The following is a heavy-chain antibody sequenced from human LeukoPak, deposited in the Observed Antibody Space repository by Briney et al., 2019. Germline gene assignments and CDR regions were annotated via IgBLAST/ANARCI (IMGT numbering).Heavy chain of an antibody. D-gene: IGHD3-10*01. V-gene: IGHV3-21*01. J-gene: IGHJ5*02. Sequence: GGSLRLSCAASGFTFSSYSMNWVRQAPGKGLEWVSSISSSSYIYYADSVKGRFTISRDNAKNSLYLQMNSLRAEDTAVYYCARTALWFGSSPIDPWGQGTLVTVSS. CDR2: ISSSSYI. CDR3: ARTALWFGSSPIDP. CDR1: GFTFSSYS.